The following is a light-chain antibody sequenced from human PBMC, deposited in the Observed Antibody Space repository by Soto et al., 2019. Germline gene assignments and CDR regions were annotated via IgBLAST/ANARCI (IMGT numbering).Light chain of an antibody. CDR1: SSNIGSNS. CDR3: AAWDDSLNGEVV. V-gene: IGLV1-44*01. CDR2: STN. J-gene: IGLJ2*01. Sequence: QSVLTQPPSASGTPGQRVTISCSGSSSNIGSNSVNWYQQLPGTAPKLLIYSTNQRPSGFPDRFSGSKSDTSASLAISGLQSEDEADYYCAAWDDSLNGEVVFGGGTKLTVL.